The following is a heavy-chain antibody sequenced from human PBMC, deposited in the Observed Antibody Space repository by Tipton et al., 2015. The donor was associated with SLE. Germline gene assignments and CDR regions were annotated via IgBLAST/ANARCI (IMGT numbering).Heavy chain of an antibody. J-gene: IGHJ3*02. CDR1: GGSISWSNYY. V-gene: IGHV4-39*01. CDR3: ARRGVGADDAFDI. D-gene: IGHD1-26*01. Sequence: TLSLTCTVSGGSISWSNYYWGWIRQPPGKGLEWIGSIYYSGDTYYNPSLKSRVTIFVDKSKNQFSLKLSSVTAADTAVFYCARRGVGADDAFDIWGQGTVVTVSS. CDR2: IYYSGDT.